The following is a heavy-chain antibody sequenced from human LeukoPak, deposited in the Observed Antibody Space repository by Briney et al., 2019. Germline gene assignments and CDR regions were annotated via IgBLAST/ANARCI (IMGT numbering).Heavy chain of an antibody. Sequence: TSETLSLTCAVYGGSFSGYYWSWIRQPPGKGLEWIGEINHSGSTNYNPSLKSRVTISVDTSKNQFSLKLSSVTAADTAVYYCASVPATGGGVNYWGQGTLVTVSS. D-gene: IGHD2-2*01. CDR1: GGSFSGYY. CDR2: INHSGST. CDR3: ASVPATGGGVNY. J-gene: IGHJ4*02. V-gene: IGHV4-34*01.